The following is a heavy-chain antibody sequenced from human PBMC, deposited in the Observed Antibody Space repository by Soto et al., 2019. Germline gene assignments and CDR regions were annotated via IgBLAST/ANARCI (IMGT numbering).Heavy chain of an antibody. V-gene: IGHV1-8*01. J-gene: IGHJ6*02. Sequence: ASVKVSCTASGYTFTSYDINWVRQATGQGLEWMGWMNPNSGNTGYTQKFQGRVTMTRNTSISTAYMELSSLRSEDTAVYYCAQNGGGSGWYGYSYYGMDVWGQGTTVTVSS. D-gene: IGHD6-19*01. CDR1: GYTFTSYD. CDR3: AQNGGGSGWYGYSYYGMDV. CDR2: MNPNSGNT.